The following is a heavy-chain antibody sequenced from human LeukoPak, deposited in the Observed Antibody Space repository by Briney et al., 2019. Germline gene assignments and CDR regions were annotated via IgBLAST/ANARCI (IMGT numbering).Heavy chain of an antibody. CDR2: FDPEDGET. V-gene: IGHV1-24*01. CDR1: GYTLTELS. CDR3: ATSARYYFDY. J-gene: IGHJ4*02. D-gene: IGHD6-19*01. Sequence: VASVKVSYKVSGYTLTELSMHWVRQAPGKGLEWMGGFDPEDGETIYAQKFQGRVTMTEDTSTDTAYMELSSLRSEDTAVYYCATSARYYFDYWGQGTLVTVSS.